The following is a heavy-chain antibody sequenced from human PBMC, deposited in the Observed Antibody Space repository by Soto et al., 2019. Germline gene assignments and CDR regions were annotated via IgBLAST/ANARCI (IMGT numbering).Heavy chain of an antibody. D-gene: IGHD2-2*01. CDR1: GFTFGDYA. CDR2: IRSKAYGGTT. V-gene: IGHV3-49*03. Sequence: GGSLRLSCTASGFTFGDYAMSWFRQAPGKGLEWVGFIRSKAYGGTTEYAASVKGRFTISRDDSKSIAYLQMNSLKTEDTAVYYCTREVSGSSTSMLFDYWGQGTLVTVSS. CDR3: TREVSGSSTSMLFDY. J-gene: IGHJ4*02.